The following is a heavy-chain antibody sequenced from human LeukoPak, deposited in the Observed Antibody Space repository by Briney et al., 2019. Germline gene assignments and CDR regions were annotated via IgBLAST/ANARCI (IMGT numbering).Heavy chain of an antibody. CDR1: GGSISSYY. D-gene: IGHD6-19*01. Sequence: SETLSLTCTVSGGSISSYYWSWIRQPPGKGLEWIGYIYYSGSTNYNPSLKSRVTISVDTSKNQFSLKLSSVTAADTAVYYCAIQHRIAVAVNYFDYWGQGTLVTVSS. V-gene: IGHV4-59*08. CDR3: AIQHRIAVAVNYFDY. CDR2: IYYSGST. J-gene: IGHJ4*02.